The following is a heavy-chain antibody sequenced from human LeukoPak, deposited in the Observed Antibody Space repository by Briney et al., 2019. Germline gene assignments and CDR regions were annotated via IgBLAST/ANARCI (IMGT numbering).Heavy chain of an antibody. Sequence: PSETLSLTCTVSGGSISSGDYYWSWIRQPPGKGLEWIGYIYYSGSTYYNPSLKSRVTISVDTSKNQFSLKLSSVTAADTAVYYCARAASFWSGYELFTNWFDPWGQGTLVTVSS. J-gene: IGHJ5*02. V-gene: IGHV4-30-4*02. D-gene: IGHD3-3*01. CDR1: GGSISSGDYY. CDR2: IYYSGST. CDR3: ARAASFWSGYELFTNWFDP.